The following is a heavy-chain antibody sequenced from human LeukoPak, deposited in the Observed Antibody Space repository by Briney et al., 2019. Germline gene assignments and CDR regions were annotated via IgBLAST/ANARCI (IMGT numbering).Heavy chain of an antibody. J-gene: IGHJ4*02. CDR1: GYTFADYA. CDR3: AREGAGYYDSSGYLNY. V-gene: IGHV1-18*01. D-gene: IGHD3-22*01. CDR2: ISAYNGNT. Sequence: ASVKVSCKASGYTFADYAISWVRQAPGQGLEWMGWISAYNGNTNYAQKLQGRVTMTTDTSTSTAYMELRSLRSDDTAVYYCAREGAGYYDSSGYLNYWGQGTLVTVSS.